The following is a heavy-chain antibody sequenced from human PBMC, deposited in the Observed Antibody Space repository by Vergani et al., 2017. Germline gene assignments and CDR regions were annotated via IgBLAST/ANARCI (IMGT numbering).Heavy chain of an antibody. CDR1: GFTFSDYY. V-gene: IGHV3-11*06. CDR3: ARGHYVMDV. Sequence: QVQVVESGGGLVKPGGSLRLSCAASGFTFSDYYMTWIRQAPGKGLGWVSYITTSSSYTDYADSMKGRFTISRDKAKNSLYLQMNSLRAEDTAVYYCARGHYVMDVWGQATTVTVSS. J-gene: IGHJ6*02. CDR2: ITTSSSYT.